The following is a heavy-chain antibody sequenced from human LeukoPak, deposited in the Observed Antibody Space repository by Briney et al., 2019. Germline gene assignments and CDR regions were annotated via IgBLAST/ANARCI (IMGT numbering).Heavy chain of an antibody. J-gene: IGHJ4*02. Sequence: GGSLRLSCAASGFTVSSNYMSWVRQAPGKGLGWVSVIYSGAGTYYADSVKGRFTISRDNSKNTLYLQMNSLRPEDTAVYYCARVPYSSSWYDYWGQGTLVTVSS. D-gene: IGHD6-13*01. CDR1: GFTVSSNY. CDR2: IYSGAGT. V-gene: IGHV3-53*01. CDR3: ARVPYSSSWYDY.